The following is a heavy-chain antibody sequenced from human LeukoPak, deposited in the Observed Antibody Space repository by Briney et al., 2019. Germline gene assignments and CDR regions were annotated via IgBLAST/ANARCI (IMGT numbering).Heavy chain of an antibody. CDR1: GGSISSSSYY. CDR3: ARWAIRLGELSQRFDP. J-gene: IGHJ5*02. D-gene: IGHD3-16*02. CDR2: IYYSGST. V-gene: IGHV4-39*01. Sequence: SETLSLTCTVSGGSISSSSYYWGWIRQPPGKGLEWIGRIYYSGSTYYNPTLKSRVTISVDTSKNQFSLKLSSVPAADTAVYYCARWAIRLGELSQRFDPWGQGTLVTVSS.